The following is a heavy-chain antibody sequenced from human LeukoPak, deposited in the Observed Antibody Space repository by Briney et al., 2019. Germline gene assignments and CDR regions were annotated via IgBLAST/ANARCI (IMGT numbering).Heavy chain of an antibody. V-gene: IGHV4-59*01. D-gene: IGHD4-17*01. J-gene: IGHJ4*02. Sequence: NPSETLSLTCTVSGGSISSYYWSWIRQPPGKGLEWIGYIHYSGSTNYNPSLKSRVTISVDTSKNQFSLRLSSVTAADTAVYYCARVPTVTTYYLDYWGQGTLVTVSS. CDR3: ARVPTVTTYYLDY. CDR2: IHYSGST. CDR1: GGSISSYY.